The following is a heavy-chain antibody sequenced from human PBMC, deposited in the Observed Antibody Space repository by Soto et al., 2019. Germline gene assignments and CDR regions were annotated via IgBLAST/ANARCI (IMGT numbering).Heavy chain of an antibody. CDR2: ISYDGSNK. CDR1: GFTFSSYG. CDR3: AKDSYKDFSSGWYKEPYYYYYGMDV. J-gene: IGHJ6*02. D-gene: IGHD6-19*01. V-gene: IGHV3-30*18. Sequence: PGGSLRLSCATSGFTFSSYGMHWVRQAPGKGLEWVAVISYDGSNKYYADSVKGRFTISRDNSKNTLYLQMNSLRAEDTAVYYCAKDSYKDFSSGWYKEPYYYYYGMDVWGQGTTVTVSS.